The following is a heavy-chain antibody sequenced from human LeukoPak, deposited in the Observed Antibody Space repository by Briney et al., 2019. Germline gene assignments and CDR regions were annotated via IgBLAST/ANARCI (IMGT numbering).Heavy chain of an antibody. J-gene: IGHJ4*02. V-gene: IGHV3-53*01. CDR3: ARGFGYCSGGSCYSHYYFDY. D-gene: IGHD2-15*01. CDR1: GFTVSSNS. CDR2: IYSGGST. Sequence: PGGSLRLSCAASGFTVSSNSMSWVRQAPGKGLEWVSVIYSGGSTSYADSVKGRSTISRDNSKNTLYLQMNSLRAEDTAVYYCARGFGYCSGGSCYSHYYFDYWGQGTLVTVSS.